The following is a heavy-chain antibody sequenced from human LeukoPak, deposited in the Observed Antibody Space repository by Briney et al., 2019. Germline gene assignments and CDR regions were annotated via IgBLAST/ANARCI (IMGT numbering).Heavy chain of an antibody. CDR1: GFILSDYY. CDR3: ARLPSTAAAGTYDY. J-gene: IGHJ4*02. V-gene: IGHV3-11*06. D-gene: IGHD6-13*01. Sequence: GGSLRLSCAASGFILSDYYMTWIRQAPGKGLDWISYISSDSSYTRYADSVKGRFTVSRDNAKNSLYLQMNSLRAEDTAVYYCARLPSTAAAGTYDYWGQGTLVTVSS. CDR2: ISSDSSYT.